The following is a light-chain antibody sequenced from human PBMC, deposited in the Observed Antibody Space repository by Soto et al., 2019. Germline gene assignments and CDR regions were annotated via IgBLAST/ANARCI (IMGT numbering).Light chain of an antibody. CDR3: YSYAGRSTSV. CDR2: EDD. CDR1: SSDDGSYNL. V-gene: IGLV2-23*01. J-gene: IGLJ2*01. Sequence: QSVLTQPASVSGSPGQSITISCTGTSSDDGSYNLVSWYQQYPGKAPKLMIYEDDERPSGVSNRFSGSKSGNTASLTISVLQAEDEADYYCYSYAGRSTSVFGGGTKVTVL.